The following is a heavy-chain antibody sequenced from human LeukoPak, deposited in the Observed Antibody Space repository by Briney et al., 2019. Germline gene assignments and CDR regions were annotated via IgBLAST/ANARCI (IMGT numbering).Heavy chain of an antibody. J-gene: IGHJ4*02. CDR1: GFTFSSYA. Sequence: SGGSLRLSCAASGFTFSSYAMHWVRQAPGKGLEWVAVISYDGSNKYDADSVKGRFTISRDNSKNTLYLQMNSLRAEDTAVYYCARDQDYDSSGYYYWGQGTLVTVSS. CDR3: ARDQDYDSSGYYY. CDR2: ISYDGSNK. D-gene: IGHD3-22*01. V-gene: IGHV3-30-3*01.